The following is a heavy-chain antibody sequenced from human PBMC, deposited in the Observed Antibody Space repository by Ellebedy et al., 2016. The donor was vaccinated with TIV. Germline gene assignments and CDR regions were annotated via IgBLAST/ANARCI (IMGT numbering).Heavy chain of an antibody. J-gene: IGHJ5*02. CDR2: IKYDGSEK. CDR3: ARWYDDSWTGYYT. CDR1: GFTFSSYW. D-gene: IGHD3-3*01. V-gene: IGHV3-7*02. Sequence: PGGSLRLSCAASGFTFSSYWMSWVRQAPGKGLEWVANIKYDGSEKYYGDSVKGRFTISRDNAKKSLYLQMESLRAEDTAVYYCARWYDDSWTGYYTWGQGTLVTVSS.